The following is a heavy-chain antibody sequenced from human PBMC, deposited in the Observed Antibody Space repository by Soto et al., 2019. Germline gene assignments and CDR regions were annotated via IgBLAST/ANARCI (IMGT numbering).Heavy chain of an antibody. CDR3: ARVTMIVVGRHYYYGMDA. J-gene: IGHJ6*02. V-gene: IGHV1-18*01. CDR2: ISAYNGNT. D-gene: IGHD3-22*01. Sequence: ASVKVSCKASGYTFTSYGISWVRQAPGQGLEWMGWISAYNGNTNYAQKLQGRVTMTTDTSTSTAYMELRSLRSDDTAVYYCARVTMIVVGRHYYYGMDAWGQGTTVTVSS. CDR1: GYTFTSYG.